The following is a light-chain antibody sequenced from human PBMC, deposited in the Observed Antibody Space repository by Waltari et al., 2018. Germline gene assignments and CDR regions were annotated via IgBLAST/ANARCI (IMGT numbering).Light chain of an antibody. CDR3: VQAIAFPFT. CDR1: QSVLHSNGYTF. Sequence: IVITHTPLSLPVTPGAPASISCRSSQSVLHSNGYTFLHWYLQKAGQSPQLLIYGGSNRASGVADRFSGSGSGTDFTLKISRVEAEDVGIYYCVQAIAFPFTFGPGTKLDIK. CDR2: GGS. V-gene: IGKV2-40*01. J-gene: IGKJ3*01.